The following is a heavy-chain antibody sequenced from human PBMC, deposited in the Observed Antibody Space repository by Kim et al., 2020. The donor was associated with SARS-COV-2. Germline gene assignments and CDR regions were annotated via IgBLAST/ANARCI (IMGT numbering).Heavy chain of an antibody. CDR1: GFTFDDYA. J-gene: IGHJ5*01. V-gene: IGHV3-9*01. D-gene: IGHD3-22*01. CDR3: AKEVRYYYDSSCYYSS. CDR2: ISWNSGNI. Sequence: GGSLRLSCAASGFTFDDYAMHWVRQAPGKGLEWVSGISWNSGNIGYADSVKGRFTISRDNAKNSLYLQMNSLRAEDTALYYCAKEVRYYYDSSCYYSSWG.